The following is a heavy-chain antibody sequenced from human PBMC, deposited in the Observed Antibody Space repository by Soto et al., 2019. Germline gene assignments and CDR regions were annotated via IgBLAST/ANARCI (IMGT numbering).Heavy chain of an antibody. D-gene: IGHD3-22*01. CDR1: GGSISSGGYY. J-gene: IGHJ5*01. Sequence: SDTLYLTCAVSGGSISSGGYYWSWIRQHPGKGLEWIGYIYYSGGTYYNPSLRGRVTISIEMSKNQFSLNLSSVTAADTAVYYCARGGIVVIPDSWGQGTLVTV. V-gene: IGHV4-31*02. CDR2: IYYSGGT. CDR3: ARGGIVVIPDS.